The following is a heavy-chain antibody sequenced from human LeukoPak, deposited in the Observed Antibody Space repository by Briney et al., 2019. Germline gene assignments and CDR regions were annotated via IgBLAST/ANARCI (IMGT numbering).Heavy chain of an antibody. Sequence: GGSLRLSCAASGFTFSSYGMHWVRQAPGKELDWVAFIHHDGSNKYYADSVRGRFTISRDNSKNTLYLQMNSLRAEDTAVYYCATNSAWFGELLSHMDLWGKGTTVTLSS. D-gene: IGHD3-10*01. CDR3: ATNSAWFGELLSHMDL. CDR1: GFTFSSYG. J-gene: IGHJ6*03. V-gene: IGHV3-30*02. CDR2: IHHDGSNK.